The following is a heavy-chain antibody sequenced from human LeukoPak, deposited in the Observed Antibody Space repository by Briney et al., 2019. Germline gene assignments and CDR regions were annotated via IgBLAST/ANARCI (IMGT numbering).Heavy chain of an antibody. Sequence: GGSLRLSCAASGFTFDDYAIHWVRQAPGKGLEWVSGISWNSGSIAYADSVKGRFTISRDNAKNSLYLQMNSLRAEDTALYYCAKERDGYNYFDYWGQGTLVTVSS. CDR2: ISWNSGSI. CDR1: GFTFDDYA. J-gene: IGHJ4*02. CDR3: AKERDGYNYFDY. D-gene: IGHD5-12*01. V-gene: IGHV3-9*01.